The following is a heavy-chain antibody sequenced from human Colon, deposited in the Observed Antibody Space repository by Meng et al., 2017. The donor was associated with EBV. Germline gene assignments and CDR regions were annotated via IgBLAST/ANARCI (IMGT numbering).Heavy chain of an antibody. D-gene: IGHD2-21*01. CDR3: ASFDHIPRRNYFDY. CDR2: IHHSGSA. CDR1: GGAMSSGNYY. V-gene: IGHV4-30-4*01. Sequence: QGQLQHYGPGLLEPSHTPPLTCTVAGGAMSSGNYYWSWIRQPPGKGMEWIGYIHHSGSAYYNPSLKSRVSISVDTSKNQFSLNLNSMTAADTAVYYCASFDHIPRRNYFDYWGQGTLVTVSS. J-gene: IGHJ4*02.